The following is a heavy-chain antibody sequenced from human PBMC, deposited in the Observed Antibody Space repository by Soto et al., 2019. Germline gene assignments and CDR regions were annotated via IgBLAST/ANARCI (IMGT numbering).Heavy chain of an antibody. CDR1: GFTFSSYA. CDR2: ISGSGGST. D-gene: IGHD1-7*01. CDR3: AKGRGTITRYFSMDV. V-gene: IGHV3-23*01. Sequence: EVQLLESGGGLVQPGGSLRLLCAASGFTFSSYAMSRVRQAPGKGLEWVSDISGSGGSTYYADSVKGRFTISRDNSKSTLYMQMNSLRAEDTAIYFCAKGRGTITRYFSMDVWGQGTTVTVSS. J-gene: IGHJ6*02.